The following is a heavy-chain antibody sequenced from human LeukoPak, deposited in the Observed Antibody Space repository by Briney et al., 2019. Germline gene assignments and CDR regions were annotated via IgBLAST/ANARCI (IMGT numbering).Heavy chain of an antibody. CDR2: INHSGST. CDR3: VRSSPVYGDYGKDY. Sequence: SETLSLTCAVYGGSFSGYYWSWIRQPPGKGLEWIGEINHSGSTNYNPSLKSRVTISVDTSKNQFSLKLSSVTAADTAVYYCVRSSPVYGDYGKDYWGQGTLVTVSS. J-gene: IGHJ4*02. V-gene: IGHV4-34*01. CDR1: GGSFSGYY. D-gene: IGHD4-17*01.